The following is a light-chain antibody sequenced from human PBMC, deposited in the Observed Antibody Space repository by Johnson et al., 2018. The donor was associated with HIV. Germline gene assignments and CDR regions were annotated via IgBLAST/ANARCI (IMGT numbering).Light chain of an antibody. V-gene: IGLV1-51*01. CDR2: DNN. J-gene: IGLJ1*01. CDR1: SSNIGNNY. Sequence: QSVLTQPPSVSAAPGQKVTISCYGSSSNIGNNYVSWYQQLPGTAPKLLIYDNNKRPSGIPDRFSGSKSGTSATLAITGLQTGDEAAYYCGTWDRSLSALFGTGTKVTVL. CDR3: GTWDRSLSAL.